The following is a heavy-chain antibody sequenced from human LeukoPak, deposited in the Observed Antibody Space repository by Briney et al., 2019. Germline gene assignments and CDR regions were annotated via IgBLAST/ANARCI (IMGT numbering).Heavy chain of an antibody. CDR3: AKVAKLPAITMIRGVRVSYYMDV. J-gene: IGHJ6*03. D-gene: IGHD3-10*01. CDR1: GVTFNDYY. V-gene: IGHV3-11*04. CDR2: INSRGSTI. Sequence: PGGTLRRSCAASGVTFNDYYSSWIRQAPAKGLEWVSYINSRGSTIYYAESVKCRFTISRDNAKNSLYLQMNSLRTEDTAVYYCAKVAKLPAITMIRGVRVSYYMDVWGKGTTVTISS.